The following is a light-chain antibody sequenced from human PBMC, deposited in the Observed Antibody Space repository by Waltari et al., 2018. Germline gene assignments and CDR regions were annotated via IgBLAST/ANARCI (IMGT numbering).Light chain of an antibody. CDR1: QSVDRY. V-gene: IGKV3-11*01. CDR2: DTS. J-gene: IGKJ4*01. CDR3: QQRKNWPPLT. Sequence: DTVLTQSPATLSLSPGERATLSCRASQSVDRYLAWYQQKPGQAPRLLIYDTSNRATGTPARFSGSGSGTDFTLTISSLEPEDFAVYYCQQRKNWPPLTFGGGTKVEIK.